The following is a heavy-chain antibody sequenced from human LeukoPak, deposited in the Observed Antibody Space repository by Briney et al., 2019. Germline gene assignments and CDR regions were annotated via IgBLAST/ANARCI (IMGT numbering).Heavy chain of an antibody. CDR2: IYYSGST. CDR1: GDSISSYY. J-gene: IGHJ4*02. Sequence: SETLSLTCTVSGDSISSYYWSWIRQPPGKGLEWIGYIYYSGSTNYNPSLKSRVTISVDTSKNQFSLKLSSATAADTAVYYCARTRYCSSTTCYYFDYWGQGTLVTVSS. V-gene: IGHV4-59*08. CDR3: ARTRYCSSTTCYYFDY. D-gene: IGHD2-2*01.